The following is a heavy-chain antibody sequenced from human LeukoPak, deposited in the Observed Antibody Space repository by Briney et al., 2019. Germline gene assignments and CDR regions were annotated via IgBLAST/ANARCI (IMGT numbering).Heavy chain of an antibody. Sequence: ASVKVSCKASGYTFTGYYMHWVRQAPGQGLEWMGWINPNSGGTNYAQKLQGRVTMTTDTSTSTAYMELRGLRSDDTAVYYCARGDDILTGYSKCDYWGQGTLVTVSS. CDR1: GYTFTGYY. J-gene: IGHJ4*02. V-gene: IGHV1-2*02. CDR3: ARGDDILTGYSKCDY. CDR2: INPNSGGT. D-gene: IGHD3-9*01.